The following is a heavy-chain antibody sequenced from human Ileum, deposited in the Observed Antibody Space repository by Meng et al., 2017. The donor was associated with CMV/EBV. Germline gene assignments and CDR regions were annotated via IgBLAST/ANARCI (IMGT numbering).Heavy chain of an antibody. J-gene: IGHJ4*02. CDR1: GFTFSGHW. Sequence: GESLKISCATSGFTFSGHWMHWVRQVPGKGLVWVARIDIDGSPTSYADSVKGRFTISRDNAKNTLYLQMSSLRAEDTAVYYCARAGGGFDYWGQGTPVTVSS. V-gene: IGHV3-74*01. CDR3: ARAGGGFDY. D-gene: IGHD3-10*01. CDR2: IDIDGSPT.